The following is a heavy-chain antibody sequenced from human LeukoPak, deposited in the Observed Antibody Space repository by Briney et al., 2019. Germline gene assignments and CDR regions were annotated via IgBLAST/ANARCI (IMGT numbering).Heavy chain of an antibody. D-gene: IGHD1-1*01. CDR1: GFTFSDYF. CDR3: SRENWSQDH. CDR2: INQAGTKG. V-gene: IGHV3-7*01. J-gene: IGHJ4*02. Sequence: GSLRLSCGASGFTFSDYFMTWGRQAPGKGLEWVARINQAGTKGNYVDSVGGRFPISRDNAKKSLYLQMDGLRAEDPASYYCSRENWSQDHWGQGILVTVSS.